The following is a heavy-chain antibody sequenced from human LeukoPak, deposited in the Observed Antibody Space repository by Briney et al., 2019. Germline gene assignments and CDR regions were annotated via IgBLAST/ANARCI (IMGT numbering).Heavy chain of an antibody. CDR1: GFTSSSYW. Sequence: GGSLRLSCAASGFTSSSYWMSWVRQAPGKGLEWVANIKQDGSEKYYVDSVKGRFTISRDNAKNSLYLQMNSLRAEDTAVYYCARDLSMGNTVLDYWGQGILVTVSS. CDR3: ARDLSMGNTVLDY. CDR2: IKQDGSEK. D-gene: IGHD4/OR15-4a*01. J-gene: IGHJ4*02. V-gene: IGHV3-7*01.